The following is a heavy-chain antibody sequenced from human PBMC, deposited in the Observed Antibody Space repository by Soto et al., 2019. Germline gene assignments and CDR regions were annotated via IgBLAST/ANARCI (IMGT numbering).Heavy chain of an antibody. CDR3: AREGGESSDGLYYFDS. V-gene: IGHV4-30-4*01. CDR2: IYYSGNT. Sequence: SETLSLTCTVSGGSTSSDNYWSWIRQPPGKGLEWIGHIYYSGNTDYNPSLKSRLAISIDTSKNQFSLKLSSVTAADTAVYFCAREGGESSDGLYYFDSWGQGSLVTISS. D-gene: IGHD3-16*01. CDR1: GGSTSSDNY. J-gene: IGHJ4*02.